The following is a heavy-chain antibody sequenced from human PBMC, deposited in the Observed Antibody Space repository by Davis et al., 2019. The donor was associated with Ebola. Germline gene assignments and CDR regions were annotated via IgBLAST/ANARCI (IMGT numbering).Heavy chain of an antibody. CDR2: IKSKTDGGPT. D-gene: IGHD1-26*01. J-gene: IGHJ4*02. CDR3: TTDLYVGLDY. V-gene: IGHV3-15*07. CDR1: GFTFSNAW. Sequence: GESLKISCAASGFTFSNAWMNWVRQAPGKGLEWVGRIKSKTDGGPTDYAAPVKGRFTISRDDSKNTLYLQMNSLKTEDTAVYYCTTDLYVGLDYWGQGTLVTVSS.